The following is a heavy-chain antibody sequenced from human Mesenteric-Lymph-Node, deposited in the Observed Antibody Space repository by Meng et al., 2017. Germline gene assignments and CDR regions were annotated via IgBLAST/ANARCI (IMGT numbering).Heavy chain of an antibody. J-gene: IGHJ5*02. CDR2: ISAYNGNT. CDR1: GYPVNSYG. V-gene: IGHV1-18*01. D-gene: IGHD3-9*01. CDR3: ARDTLYYDILTGYSPTNWFDP. Sequence: QVQLVQSGAEVKKPGASVKVSVKAYGYPVNSYGISWVRQAPGQGLEWMGWISAYNGNTNYAQKLQGRVTMTTDTSTSTAYMELSSLRSDDTAVYYCARDTLYYDILTGYSPTNWFDPWGQGTLVTVSS.